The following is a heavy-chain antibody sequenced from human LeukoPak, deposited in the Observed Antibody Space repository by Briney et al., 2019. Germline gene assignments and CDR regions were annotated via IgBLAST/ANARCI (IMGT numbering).Heavy chain of an antibody. J-gene: IGHJ4*02. CDR3: ARFPGASGSYYYHLDY. D-gene: IGHD3-10*01. Sequence: SVKVSCKASGGTFSSYAISWVRQAPGQGLEWMGGIIPIFGTANYAQKFQGRVTITADESTSTAYMELSSLRSEDTAVYYCARFPGASGSYYYHLDYWGQGILVTVSS. V-gene: IGHV1-69*01. CDR1: GGTFSSYA. CDR2: IIPIFGTA.